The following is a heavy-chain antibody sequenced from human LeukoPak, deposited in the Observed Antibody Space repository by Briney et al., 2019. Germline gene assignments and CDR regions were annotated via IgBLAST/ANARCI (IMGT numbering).Heavy chain of an antibody. V-gene: IGHV1-2*02. Sequence: GASVKVSCKASGYTFTGYYMHWVRRAPGQGLEWMGWINPNSGGTNYAQKFQGRVTMTRDTSISTAYMELSRLRSDDTAVYYCASDGQLWKQARYNWFDPWGQGTLVTVSS. CDR2: INPNSGGT. CDR1: GYTFTGYY. CDR3: ASDGQLWKQARYNWFDP. D-gene: IGHD5-18*01. J-gene: IGHJ5*02.